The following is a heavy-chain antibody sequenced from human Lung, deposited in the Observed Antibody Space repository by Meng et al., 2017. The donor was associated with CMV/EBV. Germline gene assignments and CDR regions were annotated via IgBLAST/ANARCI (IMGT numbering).Heavy chain of an antibody. CDR1: GFTFSNY. V-gene: IGHV3-23*01. D-gene: IGHD2-8*02. Sequence: WGSXRLSCAASGFTFSNYMNWVRQAPGKGLEWVSTISTTGVNTYYAASVKGRFTISRDNSKNTLYLQMNSLGAEDTAVYYCAPSITGVAGVWGQGTLVTVSS. J-gene: IGHJ4*02. CDR3: APSITGVAGV. CDR2: ISTTGVNT.